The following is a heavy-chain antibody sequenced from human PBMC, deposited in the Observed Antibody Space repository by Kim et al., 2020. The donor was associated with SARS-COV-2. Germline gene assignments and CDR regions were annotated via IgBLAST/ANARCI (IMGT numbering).Heavy chain of an antibody. D-gene: IGHD2-2*01. Sequence: GGSLRLSCAASGFTFSSYEINWVRQAPGKGLDWVSYISSSGSTKYYADSVKGRFTISRDNAKNSLFLQMNSLRAEDTAVYYCARGGYCSSTSCPYYYYMDVWRKGTTVTVSS. CDR1: GFTFSSYE. V-gene: IGHV3-48*03. J-gene: IGHJ6*03. CDR3: ARGGYCSSTSCPYYYYMDV. CDR2: ISSSGSTK.